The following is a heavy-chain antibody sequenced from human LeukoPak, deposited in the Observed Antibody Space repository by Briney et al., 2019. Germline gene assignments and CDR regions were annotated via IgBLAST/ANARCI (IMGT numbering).Heavy chain of an antibody. CDR1: GYTFTGYY. V-gene: IGHV1-2*02. J-gene: IGHJ2*01. Sequence: SVKVSCKASGYTFTGYYMHWVRQAPGQGLERMGWINPNSGGTNYAQKFQGRVTMTRDTSISTAYMEQSRLRSDDTAVYYCARDSPQYGRFGELSRGYFDLWGRGTLVTVSS. CDR2: INPNSGGT. CDR3: ARDSPQYGRFGELSRGYFDL. D-gene: IGHD3-10*01.